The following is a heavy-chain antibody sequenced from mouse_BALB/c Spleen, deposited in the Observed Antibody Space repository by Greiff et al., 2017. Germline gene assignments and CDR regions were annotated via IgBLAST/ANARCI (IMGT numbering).Heavy chain of an antibody. Sequence: EVQGVESGGGLVQPGGSRKLSCAASGFTFSDYGMAWVRQAPGKGPEWVAFISNLAYSIYYADTVTGRFTISRENAKNTLYLEMSSLRSEDTAMYYCARDHGSSYYWYFDVWGAGTTVTVSS. CDR3: ARDHGSSYYWYFDV. CDR1: GFTFSDYG. D-gene: IGHD1-1*01. J-gene: IGHJ1*01. V-gene: IGHV5-15*02. CDR2: ISNLAYSI.